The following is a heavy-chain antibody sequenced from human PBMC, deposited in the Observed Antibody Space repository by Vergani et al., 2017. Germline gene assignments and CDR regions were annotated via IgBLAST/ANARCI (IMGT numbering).Heavy chain of an antibody. Sequence: EVQLVESGGGLVQPGGSLRLSCAASGFTFSSYEMNWVRQAPGKGLEWVSYISSSGSTIYYADSVKGRLTISRDNAKNSLYLQMYSLRAEDTAVYYCARLGYFSSTSCYRVHWYFDLGGRGTLVTVSS. J-gene: IGHJ2*01. V-gene: IGHV3-48*03. CDR3: ARLGYFSSTSCYRVHWYFDL. CDR2: ISSSGSTI. CDR1: GFTFSSYE. D-gene: IGHD2-2*02.